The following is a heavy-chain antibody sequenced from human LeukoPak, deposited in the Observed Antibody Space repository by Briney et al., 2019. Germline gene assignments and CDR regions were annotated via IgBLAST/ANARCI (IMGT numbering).Heavy chain of an antibody. V-gene: IGHV1-18*01. J-gene: IGHJ4*02. CDR3: ARLSQTGTTYPFDY. CDR2: ISAYNGNT. CDR1: GYTFTSYG. Sequence: ASVKVSCKASGYTFTSYGISWVRQAPGQGLEWMGWISAYNGNTNYAQKLQGGVTMTTDTSTSTAYMELRSLRSDGTAVYYCARLSQTGTTYPFDYWGQGTLVTVSS. D-gene: IGHD1-7*01.